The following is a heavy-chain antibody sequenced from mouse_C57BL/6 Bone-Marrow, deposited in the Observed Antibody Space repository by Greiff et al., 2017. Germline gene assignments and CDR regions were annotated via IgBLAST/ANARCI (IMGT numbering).Heavy chain of an antibody. V-gene: IGHV1-54*01. CDR1: GYAFTNYL. CDR2: INPGSGGT. CDR3: ARGYYWFAY. J-gene: IGHJ3*01. Sequence: VVESGAELVRPGTSVKVSCKASGYAFTNYLIEWVKQRPGQGLEWIGVINPGSGGTNYNEKFKGKATLTADKSSSTAYMQLSSLTSEDSAVYFCARGYYWFAYWGQGTLVTVSA. D-gene: IGHD1-1*01.